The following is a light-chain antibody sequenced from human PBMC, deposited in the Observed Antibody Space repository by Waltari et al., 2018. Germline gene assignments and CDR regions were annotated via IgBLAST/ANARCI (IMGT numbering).Light chain of an antibody. Sequence: EILMTQSPATLSVSPGERVTLSCRASQSVSSNLAWYQHKPGQAPRLLIYDASTRATGIPARFSGSGSGTEFTLTISSLQSEDFAVYYCQQYNNWPPPWTFGQGTKVEIK. V-gene: IGKV3-15*01. CDR2: DAS. CDR1: QSVSSN. J-gene: IGKJ1*01. CDR3: QQYNNWPPPWT.